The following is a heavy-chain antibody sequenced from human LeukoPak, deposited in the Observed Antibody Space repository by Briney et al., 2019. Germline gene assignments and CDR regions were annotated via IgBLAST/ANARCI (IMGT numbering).Heavy chain of an antibody. CDR3: ASLKRYGDYPYYYYYMDV. J-gene: IGHJ6*03. CDR2: IYTSGST. D-gene: IGHD4-17*01. V-gene: IGHV4-61*09. Sequence: PSQTLSLTCTVSGGSISSGSYYWSWLRQPAGKGLEWIGHIYTSGSTNYNPSPKSRVTISVDTSQNQFSLKLSSVTAADTAVYYCASLKRYGDYPYYYYYMDVWGKGTTVTVSS. CDR1: GGSISSGSYY.